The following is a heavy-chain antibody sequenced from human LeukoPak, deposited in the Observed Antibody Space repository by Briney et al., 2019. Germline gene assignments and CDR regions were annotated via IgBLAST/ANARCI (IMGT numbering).Heavy chain of an antibody. D-gene: IGHD3-9*01. CDR2: FDPEDGET. V-gene: IGHV1-24*01. CDR3: ATARNYDILTGYLYYFDY. J-gene: IGHJ4*02. CDR1: GYTLTELS. Sequence: ASVKVSCKVSGYTLTELSMHWVRQAPGKGLEWMGGFDPEDGETIYAQKFQGRVTMTEDTSTDTAYMELSSQRSEDTAVYYCATARNYDILTGYLYYFDYWGQGTLVTVSS.